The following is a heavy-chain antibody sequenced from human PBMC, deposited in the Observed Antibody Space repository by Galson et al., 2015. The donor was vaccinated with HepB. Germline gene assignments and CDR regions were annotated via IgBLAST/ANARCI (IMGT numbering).Heavy chain of an antibody. Sequence: SLRLSCAASGFTISDYGIDWVRLPPGKGLEWVSGIGSSGTIYYTDSVKGRFTISRDNSKNTVYLQMDSLSAEDTATYYCAKGMAGSCTRVLCYSFDYWGQGSLVTVSS. CDR2: IGSSGTI. V-gene: IGHV3-23*01. CDR3: AKGMAGSCTRVLCYSFDY. J-gene: IGHJ4*02. D-gene: IGHD2-8*02. CDR1: GFTISDYG.